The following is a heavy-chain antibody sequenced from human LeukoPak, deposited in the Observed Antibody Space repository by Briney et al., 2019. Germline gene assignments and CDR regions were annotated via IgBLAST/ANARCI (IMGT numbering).Heavy chain of an antibody. CDR2: IYHSGST. D-gene: IGHD3-16*02. V-gene: IGHV4-30-2*01. Sequence: SETLSLTCTVSGGSISSGGYYWSWIRQPPGKGLEWIGYIYHSGSTYYNPSLKSRVTISVDRSKNQFSLKLSSVTAADTAVYYCARARPILGSLYDYVWGSYRYIDYWGQGTLVTVSS. J-gene: IGHJ4*02. CDR1: GGSISSGGYY. CDR3: ARARPILGSLYDYVWGSYRYIDY.